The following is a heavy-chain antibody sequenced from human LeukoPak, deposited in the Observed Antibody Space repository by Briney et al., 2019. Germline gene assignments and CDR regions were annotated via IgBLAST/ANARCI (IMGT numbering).Heavy chain of an antibody. CDR3: AKAAAIWRGFFDY. CDR1: GFTFSNYA. J-gene: IGHJ4*02. V-gene: IGHV3-23*01. Sequence: PGGSLRLSCAASGFTFSNYAMSWVRQAPGKGPEWVSAITSNGGNTDYADSVKGRFTISRDNSKNTLSLQMNSLRAEDTAVYYCAKAAAIWRGFFDYWGQGTLVTVSS. CDR2: ITSNGGNT. D-gene: IGHD2-2*02.